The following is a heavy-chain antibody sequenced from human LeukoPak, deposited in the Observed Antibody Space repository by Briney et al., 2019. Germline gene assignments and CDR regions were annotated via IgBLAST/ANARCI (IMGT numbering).Heavy chain of an antibody. CDR1: GGSISSSSYY. V-gene: IGHV4-39*01. J-gene: IGHJ4*02. CDR2: IYYSGST. D-gene: IGHD4-17*01. CDR3: ASLGDYADFDY. Sequence: PSETPSLTCTVSGGSISSSSYYWGWIRQPPGKGLEWIGSIYYSGSTYYNPSLKSRVTISVDTSKNQFSLKLSSVTAADTAVYYCASLGDYADFDYWGQGTLVTVSS.